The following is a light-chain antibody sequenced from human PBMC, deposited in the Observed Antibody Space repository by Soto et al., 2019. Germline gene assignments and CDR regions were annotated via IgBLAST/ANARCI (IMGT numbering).Light chain of an antibody. CDR1: QSISGS. CDR3: QQYNGFWT. Sequence: DIQMTQSPSTLSASVGDRVTITCRASQSISGSLAWYQQKPGKAPKLLIYEATNLKSGGPSRLSGSGSGTEYTLTISSLQPDDFASYYCQQYNGFWTFGQGTKVEIK. CDR2: EAT. V-gene: IGKV1-5*03. J-gene: IGKJ1*01.